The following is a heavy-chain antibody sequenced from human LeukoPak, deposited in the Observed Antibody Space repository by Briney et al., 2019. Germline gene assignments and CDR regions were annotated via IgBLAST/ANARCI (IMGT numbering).Heavy chain of an antibody. CDR1: GFTFSSYE. D-gene: IGHD3-10*01. V-gene: IGHV3-48*03. CDR3: AILIYGSGLDY. Sequence: PGGSLRLSCAASGFTFSSYEMNWVRQAPGKGLEWVSYISSSGSTIYYADSVKGRFTISRDNAKNSLYLQMNSLRAEDTAVYYCAILIYGSGLDYWGQGTLVTVSS. CDR2: ISSSGSTI. J-gene: IGHJ4*02.